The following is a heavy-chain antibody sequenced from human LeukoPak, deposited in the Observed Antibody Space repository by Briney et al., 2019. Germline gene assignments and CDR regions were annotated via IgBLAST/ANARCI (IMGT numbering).Heavy chain of an antibody. J-gene: IGHJ4*02. D-gene: IGHD3-22*01. CDR3: ARSTSPRYYYDSSGSYYFDY. Sequence: GEPLKISFQGSGYRFTSYWIGWVRPMPGKGLEWMGIIYPGDSDTRYSPSFQGQVTISADKSISTAYLQWSSLKASDTAMYYCARSTSPRYYYDSSGSYYFDYWGQGTLVTVSS. CDR2: IYPGDSDT. CDR1: GYRFTSYW. V-gene: IGHV5-51*01.